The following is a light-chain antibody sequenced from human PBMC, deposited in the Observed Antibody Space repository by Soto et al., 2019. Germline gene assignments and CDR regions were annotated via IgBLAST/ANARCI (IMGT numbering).Light chain of an antibody. CDR3: QQYNSWPLT. CDR2: GAS. Sequence: EIVLTQSPGTLSLSPGERATLSCRASQSVSSSNLAWYQQKPGQAPRLLIYGASTRATDIPATFSGSGSGTEFTLTISSLQPEDFAVYYCQQYNSWPLTFGQGTKVDIK. J-gene: IGKJ1*01. V-gene: IGKV3-15*01. CDR1: QSVSSSN.